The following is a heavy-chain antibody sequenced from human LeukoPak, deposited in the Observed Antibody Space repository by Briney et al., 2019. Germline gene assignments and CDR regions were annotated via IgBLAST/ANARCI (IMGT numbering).Heavy chain of an antibody. D-gene: IGHD2-21*02. Sequence: TGRSLRLSCAASGLTFSMVSMNWVRQAPGKGLEWISYISSSSSTIHYADSVKGRFTISRDNAKKSLYLQMSSLRAEDTALYFCVRDSYCGGDCYRLHDLWDQGTLAAVSS. CDR3: VRDSYCGGDCYRLHDL. CDR1: GLTFSMVS. J-gene: IGHJ1*01. CDR2: ISSSSSTI. V-gene: IGHV3-48*01.